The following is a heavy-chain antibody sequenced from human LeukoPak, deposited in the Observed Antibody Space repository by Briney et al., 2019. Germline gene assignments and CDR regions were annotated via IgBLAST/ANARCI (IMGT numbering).Heavy chain of an antibody. J-gene: IGHJ4*02. D-gene: IGHD1-26*01. Sequence: GGSLRLSCAASGFTFSNTWMSWVRQAPGKGLEWVGRIRSKPDGGTADYAAPVKGRFSMSRDDSENTLYLQMNSLKTEDTAVYYCTRDLGAYAQWGQGTLVTVSS. CDR2: IRSKPDGGTA. CDR3: TRDLGAYAQ. CDR1: GFTFSNTW. V-gene: IGHV3-15*01.